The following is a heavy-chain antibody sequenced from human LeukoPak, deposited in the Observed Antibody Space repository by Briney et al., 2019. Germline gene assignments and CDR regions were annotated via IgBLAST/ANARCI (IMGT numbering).Heavy chain of an antibody. CDR1: GGSITSYY. CDR2: IYASGGT. Sequence: PSETLSLTCTVSGGSITSYYWSWIRQPAGKGLEWIGRIYASGGTNYSPSLKSRVTMSIDTPKNQFSLKLSSVTAADTAVYYCARVSDFLTGFDYWGQGTLVTVSS. J-gene: IGHJ4*02. D-gene: IGHD3-9*01. CDR3: ARVSDFLTGFDY. V-gene: IGHV4-4*07.